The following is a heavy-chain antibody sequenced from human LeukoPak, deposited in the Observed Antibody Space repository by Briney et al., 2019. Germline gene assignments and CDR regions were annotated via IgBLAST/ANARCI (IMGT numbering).Heavy chain of an antibody. CDR3: ARVLPVASRDY. D-gene: IGHD2-2*01. V-gene: IGHV3-7*01. Sequence: TGRSLRLSCAASGFTFSTYWMSWVRQAPGKGLEWVANIKQDGSDKFYVDSVKGRFTISRDNAKNSMYLQMNSLRAEDTAVYYCARVLPVASRDYWGQGTLVTVSS. J-gene: IGHJ4*02. CDR2: IKQDGSDK. CDR1: GFTFSTYW.